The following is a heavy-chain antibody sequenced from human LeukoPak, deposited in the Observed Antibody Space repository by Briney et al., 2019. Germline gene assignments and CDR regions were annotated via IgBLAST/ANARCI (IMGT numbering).Heavy chain of an antibody. CDR2: IKDDVSEK. V-gene: IGHV3-7*01. D-gene: IGHD3-22*01. J-gene: IGHJ4*02. CDR3: ARDQFSGYYDY. Sequence: PGGSLRLSCAASGFTFSSYWITWVRQAPTKGLEWVANIKDDVSEKYYVDSVKGRFTISRDNAKNSLYLQINSLRAEDTAVYYCARDQFSGYYDYWGQGSLVAVSS. CDR1: GFTFSSYW.